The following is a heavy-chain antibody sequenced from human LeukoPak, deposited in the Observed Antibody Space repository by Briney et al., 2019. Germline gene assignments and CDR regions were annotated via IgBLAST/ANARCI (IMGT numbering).Heavy chain of an antibody. CDR3: TSQGVSGGSLFDL. D-gene: IGHD2-15*01. J-gene: IGHJ2*01. Sequence: GGSLRLSCAASGFTFSGSTMHWVRQASGKGLELVGRIRSKINSYATAYAASVKGRFTISRDDSKSTAYLQMNSLKTEDTAVYYCTSQGVSGGSLFDLWGRGTLVTVSS. V-gene: IGHV3-73*01. CDR2: IRSKINSYAT. CDR1: GFTFSGST.